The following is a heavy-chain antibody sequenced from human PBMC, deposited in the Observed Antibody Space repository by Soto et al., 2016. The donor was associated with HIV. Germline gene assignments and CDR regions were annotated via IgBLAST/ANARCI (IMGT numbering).Heavy chain of an antibody. V-gene: IGHV3-23*01. Sequence: EVQLLESGGGLVQPGGSLRLSCAASGFTFSSYVMSWVRQAPGKGLEWVSAISGSGGSTNYADSVKGRFTISRDNSKNTLYLQMNSLRAEDTAVYYCAKVYEWELPRGGAFDIWGQGTMVTVSS. D-gene: IGHD1-26*01. CDR3: AKVYEWELPRGGAFDI. CDR2: ISGSGGST. J-gene: IGHJ3*02. CDR1: GFTFSSYV.